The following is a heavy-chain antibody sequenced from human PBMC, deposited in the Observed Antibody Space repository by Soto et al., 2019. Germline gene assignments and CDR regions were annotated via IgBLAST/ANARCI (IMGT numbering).Heavy chain of an antibody. CDR3: ARQGGSSSFDAFDI. CDR2: IYYSGST. D-gene: IGHD6-6*01. CDR1: GGSISSSSYY. J-gene: IGHJ3*02. Sequence: SETLSLTCTVSGGSISSSSYYWGWIRQPPGKGLEWIGSIYYSGSTYYNPSLKSRVTISVDTSKNQFSRKLSSVTAADTAVYYCARQGGSSSFDAFDIWGQGTMVTVSS. V-gene: IGHV4-39*01.